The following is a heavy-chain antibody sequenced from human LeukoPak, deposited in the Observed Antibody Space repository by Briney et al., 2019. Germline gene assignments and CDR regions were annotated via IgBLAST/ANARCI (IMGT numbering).Heavy chain of an antibody. CDR2: IIPIFGTA. V-gene: IGHV1-69*06. J-gene: IGHJ6*03. CDR1: GGTFSSYA. Sequence: SVKVSCKASGGTFSSYAISWVRQAPGQGLEWMGGIIPIFGTANYAQKFQGRVTITADKSTSTAYMELSSLRSEDTAVYYCARVSGGGSYPSYYYYYMDVWGKGTTVTVSS. D-gene: IGHD1-26*01. CDR3: ARVSGGGSYPSYYYYYMDV.